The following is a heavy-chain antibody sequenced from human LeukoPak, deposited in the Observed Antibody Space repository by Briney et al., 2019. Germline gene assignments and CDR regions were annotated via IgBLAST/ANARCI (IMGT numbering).Heavy chain of an antibody. V-gene: IGHV3-30*01. CDR2: ISYDGSNK. Sequence: GRSLRLSCAASGFTFSSYAMHWVRQAPGKGLEWVAVISYDGSNKYYADSVKGRFTISRDNSKNTLYLQMNSLRAEDTAVYYCARDSPKVGTYYFDYWGQGTLVTVSS. D-gene: IGHD2-21*02. CDR1: GFTFSSYA. CDR3: ARDSPKVGTYYFDY. J-gene: IGHJ4*02.